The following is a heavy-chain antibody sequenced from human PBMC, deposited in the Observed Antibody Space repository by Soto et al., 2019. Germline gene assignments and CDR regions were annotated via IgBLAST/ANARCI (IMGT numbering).Heavy chain of an antibody. V-gene: IGHV1-58*01. CDR2: MFVGSGNT. CDR3: AAVPPVAAALY. Sequence: VRQARGQRLEWIGWMFVGSGNTNYAQKFQERVTITRDMSTRTAYMELSSLRSEDTAVYYCAAVPPVAAALYWGQGTLVTVSS. D-gene: IGHD6-13*01. J-gene: IGHJ4*02.